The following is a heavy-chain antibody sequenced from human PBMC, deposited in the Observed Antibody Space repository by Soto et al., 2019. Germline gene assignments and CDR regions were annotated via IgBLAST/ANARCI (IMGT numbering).Heavy chain of an antibody. Sequence: SVKVSCKASGGTFSSYAISWVRQAPGQGLEWMGGIIPIFGTANYAQKFQGRVTITADESTSTAYMELSSLRSEDTAVYYCARVPPMVRGVIRYYYYGMDVWGQGTTVTVSS. D-gene: IGHD3-10*01. V-gene: IGHV1-69*13. CDR1: GGTFSSYA. J-gene: IGHJ6*02. CDR3: ARVPPMVRGVIRYYYYGMDV. CDR2: IIPIFGTA.